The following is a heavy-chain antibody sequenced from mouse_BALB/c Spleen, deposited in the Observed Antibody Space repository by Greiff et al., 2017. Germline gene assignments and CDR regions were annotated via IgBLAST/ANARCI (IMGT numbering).Heavy chain of an antibody. J-gene: IGHJ2*01. CDR3: ARGLNYYGSSWGNY. CDR1: GYTFTDYN. Sequence: EVQLQQSGPELVKPGASVKISCKASGYTFTDYNMHWVKQSHGKSLEWIGYIYPYNGGTGYNQKFKSKATLTVDNSSSTAYMELRSLTSEDSAVYYCARGLNYYGSSWGNYWGQGTTLTVSS. V-gene: IGHV1S29*02. CDR2: IYPYNGGT. D-gene: IGHD1-1*01.